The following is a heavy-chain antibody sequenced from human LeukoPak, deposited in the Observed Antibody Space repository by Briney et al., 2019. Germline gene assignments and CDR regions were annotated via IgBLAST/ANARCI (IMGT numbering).Heavy chain of an antibody. D-gene: IGHD2-2*01. Sequence: ASVKVSFKASGYTFTSYDINWVRQAPGQGLEWMGWMNPNSGNTGYAQKFQGRVTMTRNTSISTAYMELSSLRSEDTAVYYCARASSTSSGLYYYYYYYMDVWGKGTTVTVSS. CDR3: ARASSTSSGLYYYYYYYMDV. V-gene: IGHV1-8*01. CDR2: MNPNSGNT. CDR1: GYTFTSYD. J-gene: IGHJ6*03.